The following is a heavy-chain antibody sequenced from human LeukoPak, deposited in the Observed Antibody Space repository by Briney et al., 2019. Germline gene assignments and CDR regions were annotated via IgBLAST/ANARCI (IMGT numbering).Heavy chain of an antibody. D-gene: IGHD1-26*01. J-gene: IGHJ4*02. CDR2: IYSGRST. CDR1: GFTFSNYW. CDR3: ARYSGTFSNSYFDC. Sequence: GGSLRLSCAASGFTFSNYWMFWVRQAPGKGLEWVSLIYSGRSTYYADSVKGRFIISRDNSKNTLYLQMNSLRAEDTAVYYCARYSGTFSNSYFDCWGQGTLVTVSS. V-gene: IGHV3-66*01.